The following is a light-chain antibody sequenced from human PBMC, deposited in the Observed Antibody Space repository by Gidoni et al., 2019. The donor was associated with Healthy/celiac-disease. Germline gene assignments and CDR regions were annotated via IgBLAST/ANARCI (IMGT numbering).Light chain of an antibody. Sequence: EIQMTQSPSSLSASVGDRVTITCRASQSISSYLNWYQQKPGKAPKLLIYAAASFESAVPSRFPRSGSLTDFTLTSTRLKPSDFATYYCQQLYSTPWTFVQGTKVEIK. CDR2: AAA. V-gene: IGKV1-39*01. J-gene: IGKJ1*01. CDR1: QSISSY. CDR3: QQLYSTPWT.